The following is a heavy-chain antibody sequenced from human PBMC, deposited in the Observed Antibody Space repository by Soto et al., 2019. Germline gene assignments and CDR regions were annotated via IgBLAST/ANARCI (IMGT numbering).Heavy chain of an antibody. D-gene: IGHD6-19*01. CDR1: GFTFSSYA. Sequence: QVQLVESGGGVVQPGRSLRLSCAASGFTFSSYAMHWVRQAPGKGLEWVAVISNDGSNKYYGDSVKGRYSISRDNSKRTLYLQMNSLRAEDTAVYYCAKKSQTSGWADAFDIWGQGTMVTVSS. J-gene: IGHJ3*02. V-gene: IGHV3-30*18. CDR3: AKKSQTSGWADAFDI. CDR2: ISNDGSNK.